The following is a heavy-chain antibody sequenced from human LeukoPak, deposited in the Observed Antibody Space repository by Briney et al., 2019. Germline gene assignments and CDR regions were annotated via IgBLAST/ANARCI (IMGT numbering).Heavy chain of an antibody. CDR1: GGSVSSGSYD. CDR2: IYYSGST. CDR3: ARDPLPLDAFDI. Sequence: SETLSLTCTVSGGSVSSGSYDWSWIRQPPGKGLEWIGYIYYSGSTNYNPSLKSRVTISVDTSKNQFSLKLSSVTAADTAVYYCARDPLPLDAFDIWGQGTMVTVSS. V-gene: IGHV4-61*01. J-gene: IGHJ3*02.